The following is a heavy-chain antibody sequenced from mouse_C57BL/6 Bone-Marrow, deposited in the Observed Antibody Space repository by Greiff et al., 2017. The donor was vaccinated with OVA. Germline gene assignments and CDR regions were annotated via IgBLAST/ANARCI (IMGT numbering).Heavy chain of an antibody. Sequence: EVHLVESGGGLVKPGGSLKLSCAASGFTFSDYGMHWVRQAPEKGLEWVAYISSGSSTIYYADTVKGRFTISRDNAKNTLFLQMTSLRSEDTAMYYCARKELPYAMDYWGQGTSVTVSS. V-gene: IGHV5-17*01. CDR1: GFTFSDYG. CDR2: ISSGSSTI. J-gene: IGHJ4*01. CDR3: ARKELPYAMDY.